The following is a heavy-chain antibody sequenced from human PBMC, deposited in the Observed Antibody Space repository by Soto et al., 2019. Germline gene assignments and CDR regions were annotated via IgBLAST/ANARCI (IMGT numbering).Heavy chain of an antibody. CDR1: GGSISSYY. D-gene: IGHD5-18*01. J-gene: IGHJ4*02. Sequence: QVQLQESGPGLVKPSETLSLTCTVSGGSISSYYWGWIRQPPGKGLEWIGYVYYSGSTNYNPSLKSRVTISVYTSTNQFSLKPSSVTAADTAVSYCVRSYGLYNFDFWGQGTLVTVSS. CDR3: VRSYGLYNFDF. V-gene: IGHV4-59*01. CDR2: VYYSGST.